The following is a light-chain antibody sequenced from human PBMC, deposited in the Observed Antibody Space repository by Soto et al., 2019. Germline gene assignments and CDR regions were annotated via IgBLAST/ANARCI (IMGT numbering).Light chain of an antibody. CDR1: QSVSSN. Sequence: EIVMTQSPATLSVSPGERATLSCRASQSVSSNLAWYQQKPGQAPRLLIYGASTRATGIPARFSGSGSGTAFTLNISSLQSEGFAIYHRQQYNKRPPNFGQGTKLEIK. CDR2: GAS. J-gene: IGKJ2*01. V-gene: IGKV3D-15*01. CDR3: QQYNKRPPN.